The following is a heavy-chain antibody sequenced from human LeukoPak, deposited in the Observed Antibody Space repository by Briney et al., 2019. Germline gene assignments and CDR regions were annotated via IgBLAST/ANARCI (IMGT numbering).Heavy chain of an antibody. D-gene: IGHD3-22*01. CDR1: GGSISSYY. J-gene: IGHJ3*02. CDR2: IYTSGST. Sequence: SETLSLTCTVSGGSISSYYWSWIRQPAGKGLEWIGRIYTSGSTNYNPSLKIRVTMSVDTSKNQFSLKLSSVTAADTAVYYCAHYYDSRGVGAFDIWGQGTMVTVSS. CDR3: AHYYDSRGVGAFDI. V-gene: IGHV4-4*07.